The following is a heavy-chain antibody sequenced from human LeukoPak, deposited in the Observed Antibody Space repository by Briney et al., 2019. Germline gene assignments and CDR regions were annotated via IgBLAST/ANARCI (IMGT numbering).Heavy chain of an antibody. CDR1: GGTISSYY. J-gene: IGHJ4*02. Sequence: SETLSLTCTVSGGTISSYYWNWIRQPPGKGLEWIGYIHYSGSTKYNPSLKSRVTISVDTSKNQFSLELSYVTAADTAVYYCARWYSSGWAFDYWGQGTLVTVSS. V-gene: IGHV4-59*08. D-gene: IGHD6-19*01. CDR3: ARWYSSGWAFDY. CDR2: IHYSGST.